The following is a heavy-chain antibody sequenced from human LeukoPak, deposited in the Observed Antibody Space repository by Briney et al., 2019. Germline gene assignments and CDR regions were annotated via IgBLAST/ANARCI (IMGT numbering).Heavy chain of an antibody. CDR2: IDSSGGYM. CDR3: LRGDRRDY. Sequence: GGSLRLSCEASGFTFNTYSMNWARQAPGKGLEGVSSIDSSGGYMFYADSGKGRFIISRDNAKDSLYLQMNSLRVEDTAVYYCLRGDRRDYWGQGTLVTVSS. V-gene: IGHV3-21*06. J-gene: IGHJ4*02. CDR1: GFTFNTYS.